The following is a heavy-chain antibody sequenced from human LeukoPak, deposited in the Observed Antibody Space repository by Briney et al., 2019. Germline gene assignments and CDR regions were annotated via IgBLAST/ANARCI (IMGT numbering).Heavy chain of an antibody. CDR2: ITETGGST. CDR3: AKSRGYGMDV. D-gene: IGHD2-2*01. CDR1: GFTFSNYV. J-gene: IGHJ6*02. Sequence: GGSLRLSCAASGFTFSNYVMSWVRQAPGKGLEWVSGITETGGSTYYADSVKGRVTISRDNSKNTVYLEMNSLRAEDTAIYYCAKSRGYGMDVWGQGTTVIVSS. V-gene: IGHV3-23*01.